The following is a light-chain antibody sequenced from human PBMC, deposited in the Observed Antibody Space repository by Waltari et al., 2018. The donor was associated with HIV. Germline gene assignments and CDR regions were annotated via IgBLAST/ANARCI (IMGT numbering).Light chain of an antibody. Sequence: DIQMTQSPSSLSASVGDRVTITCRASQSISSYLNWYQQNPGKAPKLLISAASSLQGGVTSRFSGSGSGTDFTLTISSLQPEDFAIYYCQQSYSTLPYTFGQGTKLEIK. CDR3: QQSYSTLPYT. J-gene: IGKJ2*01. CDR1: QSISSY. CDR2: AAS. V-gene: IGKV1-39*01.